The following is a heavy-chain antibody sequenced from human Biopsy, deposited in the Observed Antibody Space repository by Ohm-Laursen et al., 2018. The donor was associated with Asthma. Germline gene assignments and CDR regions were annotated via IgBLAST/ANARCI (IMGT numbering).Heavy chain of an antibody. J-gene: IGHJ3*02. CDR3: VRDGTDDAFDI. CDR1: GFSFSNFA. D-gene: IGHD1-1*01. CDR2: ISKDASTQ. Sequence: RSLRLSCAASGFSFSNFAIHWVRRAPGKGLEWVGVISKDASTQDYADSVKGRFTMARDNSKNTLDLQMNSLREEDTAVYYCVRDGTDDAFDIWGQGTVVSASS. V-gene: IGHV3-30*01.